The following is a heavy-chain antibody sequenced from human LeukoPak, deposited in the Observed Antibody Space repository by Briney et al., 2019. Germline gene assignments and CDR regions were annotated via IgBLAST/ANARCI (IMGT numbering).Heavy chain of an antibody. Sequence: ASVKVSCKASGYTFTSYYMHWVRQAPGQGLEWMGIINPSGGSTSYAQKFQGRVTMTRDTSTSTVYMELSSLRSEDTAVYYCARDRLAGSTYYGLLYYWGQGTLVTASS. CDR1: GYTFTSYY. J-gene: IGHJ4*02. D-gene: IGHD3-3*01. CDR2: INPSGGST. V-gene: IGHV1-46*01. CDR3: ARDRLAGSTYYGLLYY.